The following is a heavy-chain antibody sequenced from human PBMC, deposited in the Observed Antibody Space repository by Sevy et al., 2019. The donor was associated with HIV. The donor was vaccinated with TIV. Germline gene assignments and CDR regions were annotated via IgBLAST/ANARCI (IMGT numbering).Heavy chain of an antibody. V-gene: IGHV3-23*01. Sequence: GGSLRLSCAASGFTFSSYAMSWVRQAPGKGLEWVSAISGSGGSTYYADSVKGRFTISRDNSKNTQYLQMNSRRAEDTAVYYCARIAAAQVTRFDYWGQGTLVTVSS. CDR2: ISGSGGST. J-gene: IGHJ4*02. CDR3: ARIAAAQVTRFDY. D-gene: IGHD6-13*01. CDR1: GFTFSSYA.